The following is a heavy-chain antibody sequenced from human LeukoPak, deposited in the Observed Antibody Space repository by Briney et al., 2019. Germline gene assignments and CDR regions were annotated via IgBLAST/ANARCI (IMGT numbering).Heavy chain of an antibody. CDR3: ASTNCSSASCYRANWFDP. CDR1: GGSISSDDYY. Sequence: SQTLSLTCTVSGGSISSDDYYWSWIRQPPGKGLEWIGYINYSGSTFHYNPSLKSRITISVDTSKNQFSLRLNSVTAADTAVYYCASTNCSSASCYRANWFDPWSQGTLVTVSS. D-gene: IGHD2-2*02. J-gene: IGHJ5*02. V-gene: IGHV4-30-4*08. CDR2: INYSGST.